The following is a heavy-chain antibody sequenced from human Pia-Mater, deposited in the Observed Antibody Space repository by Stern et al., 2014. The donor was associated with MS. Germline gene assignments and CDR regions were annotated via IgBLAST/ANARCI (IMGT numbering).Heavy chain of an antibody. D-gene: IGHD2-21*02. CDR1: GGTFSDNA. CDR3: ARGAYCGGDCYWGWFDS. V-gene: IGHV1-69*01. CDR2: IIPIFGAA. Sequence: QVQLVQSGAEVKKPGSSGKVSCKVSGGTFSDNAFSWVRQAPGQGLEWMGGIIPIFGAADYAQNFQGRVTITADESTSTVYMEMSSLRSEDTAVYHCARGAYCGGDCYWGWFDSWGQGTLVTVSS. J-gene: IGHJ5*01.